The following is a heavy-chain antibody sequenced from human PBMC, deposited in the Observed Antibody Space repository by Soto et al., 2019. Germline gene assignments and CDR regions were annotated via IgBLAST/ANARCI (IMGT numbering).Heavy chain of an antibody. CDR3: TSLYCGGDCVFAS. D-gene: IGHD2-21*02. CDR1: GFTFSGSA. Sequence: GGSLRLSCAASGFTFSGSAMHWVRQASGKGLEWVGRIRDKANSYATAYTASVKGRFTISRDDSKNTAYLQMNSLKTEDTAVYYSTSLYCGGDCVFASWGQGTLVTVSS. J-gene: IGHJ4*02. CDR2: IRDKANSYAT. V-gene: IGHV3-73*01.